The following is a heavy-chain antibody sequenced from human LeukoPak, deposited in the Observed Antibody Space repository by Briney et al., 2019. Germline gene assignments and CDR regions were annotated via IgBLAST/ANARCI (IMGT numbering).Heavy chain of an antibody. V-gene: IGHV3-48*01. CDR2: ISSSSSSTI. CDR3: ASATVPKGDPNFDY. Sequence: GGSLRLSCAASGFTFSSYSMNWVRQAPGKGLEWVSYISSSSSSTIYYADSVKGRFTISRDNAKNSLYLQMNSLRAEDTAVYYCASATVPKGDPNFDYWGQGTLVTVSS. D-gene: IGHD3-10*01. J-gene: IGHJ4*02. CDR1: GFTFSSYS.